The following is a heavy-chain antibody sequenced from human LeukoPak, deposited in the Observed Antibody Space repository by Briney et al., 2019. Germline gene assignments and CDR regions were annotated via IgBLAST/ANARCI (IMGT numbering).Heavy chain of an antibody. Sequence: SVKVSCKASGGTFSSYAISWVRQAPGQGLKWMGGIIPIFGTANYAQKFQGRVTITTDESTSTAYMELSSLRSEDTAVYYCARCPDSGWHNWFDPWGQGTLVTVSS. D-gene: IGHD6-19*01. V-gene: IGHV1-69*05. CDR1: GGTFSSYA. CDR3: ARCPDSGWHNWFDP. CDR2: IIPIFGTA. J-gene: IGHJ5*02.